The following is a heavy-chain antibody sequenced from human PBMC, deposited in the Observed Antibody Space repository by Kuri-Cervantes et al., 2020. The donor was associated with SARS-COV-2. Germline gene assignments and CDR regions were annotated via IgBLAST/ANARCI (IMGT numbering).Heavy chain of an antibody. CDR1: GGTINSPA. CDR2: IIPIFGST. Sequence: ASVKVSCKAGGTINSPAISWVRQAPGEGLGWMGGIIPIFGSTHFAQKFQCRLTITTDGSTSTAYMEMSSLRSDDTAFYYCATKDYYGNSGYNYWGQGTLVTVSS. CDR3: ATKDYYGNSGYNY. D-gene: IGHD3-22*01. J-gene: IGHJ4*02. V-gene: IGHV1-69*05.